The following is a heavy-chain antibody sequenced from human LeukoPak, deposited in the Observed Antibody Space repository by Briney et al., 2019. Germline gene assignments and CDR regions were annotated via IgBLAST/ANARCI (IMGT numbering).Heavy chain of an antibody. V-gene: IGHV4-30-4*01. Sequence: SQTLSLTYTVSGGSISSGDYYWSWIRQPPGKGLEWIGYIYYSGSTNYNPSLKSRVTISVDTSKNQFSLKLSSVTAADTAVYYCARHEAAAAGTGPLDYWGQGTLVTVSS. CDR3: ARHEAAAAGTGPLDY. CDR1: GGSISSGDYY. CDR2: IYYSGST. D-gene: IGHD6-13*01. J-gene: IGHJ4*02.